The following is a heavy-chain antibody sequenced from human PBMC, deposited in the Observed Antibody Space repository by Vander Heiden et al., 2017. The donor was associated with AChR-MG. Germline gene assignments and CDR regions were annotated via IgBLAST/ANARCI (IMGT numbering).Heavy chain of an antibody. J-gene: IGHJ4*02. CDR1: GFTFDDYP. CDR2: ISWDGGST. V-gene: IGHV3-43*01. Sequence: EVQLVESGGVVVQPGGSLRLSCAASGFTFDDYPMHWVRQAPGKGLEWVSLISWDGGSTYYADSVKGRFTISRDNSKNSLYLQMNSLRTEDTALYYCAKDKNDYGSGSYIDYWGQGTMVTVSS. CDR3: AKDKNDYGSGSYIDY. D-gene: IGHD3-10*01.